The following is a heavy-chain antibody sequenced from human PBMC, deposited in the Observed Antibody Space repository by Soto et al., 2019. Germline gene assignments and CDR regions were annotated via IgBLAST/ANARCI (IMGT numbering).Heavy chain of an antibody. V-gene: IGHV4-59*01. D-gene: IGHD6-13*01. J-gene: IGHJ4*02. CDR3: ARRYGTVFAY. CDR2: IYYSGST. CDR1: GGSISSYY. Sequence: QVQLQESGPGLVKPSETLSLTCTVSGGSISSYYWSWIRQPPGKGLEWIGYIYYSGSTNYNPSLKSRVTISVDTSKNQFSLKLSSVTAADTAVYYCARRYGTVFAYWGQGTLVTVSS.